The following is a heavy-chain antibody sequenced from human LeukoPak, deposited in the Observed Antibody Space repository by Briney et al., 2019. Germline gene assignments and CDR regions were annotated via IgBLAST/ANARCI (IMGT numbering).Heavy chain of an antibody. CDR2: ISGSGGST. V-gene: IGHV3-23*01. D-gene: IGHD4-11*01. J-gene: IGHJ4*02. CDR1: GFTFSSYA. Sequence: GGSLRLSCAASGFTFSSYAMSWVRQAPGKGLEWVSAISGSGGSTYYADSVKGRFTISRDNSKNTLYLQMNSLRAEDTAVHYCAKLYGNYTHYFDYWGQGTLVTVSS. CDR3: AKLYGNYTHYFDY.